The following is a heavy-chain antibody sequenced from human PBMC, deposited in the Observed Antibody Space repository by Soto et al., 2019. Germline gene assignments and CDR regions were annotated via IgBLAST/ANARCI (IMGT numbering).Heavy chain of an antibody. CDR2: ISGSGGST. CDR3: AKPNGRWLPTHAFDI. V-gene: IGHV3-23*01. J-gene: IGHJ3*02. CDR1: GFTFSSYA. Sequence: RGSLRLSCAASGFTFSSYAMSWDSQAPGKGLEWVSAISGSGGSTYYADSVKGRFTISRDNSKNTLYLQMNSLRAEDTAVYYRAKPNGRWLPTHAFDIWGQGTMVTVSS. D-gene: IGHD5-12*01.